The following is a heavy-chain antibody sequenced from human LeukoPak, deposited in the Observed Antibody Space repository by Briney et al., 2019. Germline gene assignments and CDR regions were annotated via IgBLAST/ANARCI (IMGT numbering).Heavy chain of an antibody. CDR2: ISGSGGST. Sequence: PGASLRLSCAASGFTFSSYAMSWVRQAPGKGLEWVSAISGSGGSTYYADSVKGRFTISRDNSKNTLYLQMNSLRAEDTAVYYCAKGKFLGAKLVNLYYFDYWGQGTLVTVSS. CDR3: AKGKFLGAKLVNLYYFDY. J-gene: IGHJ4*02. D-gene: IGHD1-26*01. CDR1: GFTFSSYA. V-gene: IGHV3-23*01.